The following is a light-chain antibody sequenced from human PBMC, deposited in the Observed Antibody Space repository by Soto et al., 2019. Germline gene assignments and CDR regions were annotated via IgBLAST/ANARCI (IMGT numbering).Light chain of an antibody. CDR1: NSDVGGYNY. J-gene: IGLJ1*01. Sequence: QSALTQPPSASGSPGQSVTISCTGTNSDVGGYNYVSWYQQHPGKAPKLMIYEVNKRPSGLPDRFSGSKSGNTASLTVSVLQAEDEADYYCGSYAANNNVGVFGTGTKVTVL. V-gene: IGLV2-8*01. CDR2: EVN. CDR3: GSYAANNNVGV.